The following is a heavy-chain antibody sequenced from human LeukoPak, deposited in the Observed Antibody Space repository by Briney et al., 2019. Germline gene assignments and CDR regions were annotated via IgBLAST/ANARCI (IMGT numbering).Heavy chain of an antibody. CDR1: GYSISSGYY. D-gene: IGHD6-6*01. Sequence: SETLSLTCTVSGYSISSGYYWGWIRQPPGKGLEWIGSIYHDGSTYYNPSLKGRVTISVDTSKNQFSLKLSSVTAADTAVYYCARSFPGSSSSVYYFDYWGQGTLVTVSS. CDR2: IYHDGST. V-gene: IGHV4-38-2*02. J-gene: IGHJ4*02. CDR3: ARSFPGSSSSVYYFDY.